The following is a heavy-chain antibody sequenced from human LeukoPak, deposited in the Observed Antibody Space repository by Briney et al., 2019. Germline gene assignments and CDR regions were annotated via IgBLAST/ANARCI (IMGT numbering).Heavy chain of an antibody. CDR3: ARDLGLEYYYYGMDV. CDR1: GYTFTSYG. V-gene: IGHV1-18*01. J-gene: IGHJ6*02. CDR2: ISAYNGNT. Sequence: ASVKVSCKASGYTFTSYGISWVRQAPGQGLEWMGWISAYNGNTNYAQKFQGRVTITADESTSTAYMELSSLRSEDTAVYYCARDLGLEYYYYGMDVWGQGTTVTVSS. D-gene: IGHD3-16*01.